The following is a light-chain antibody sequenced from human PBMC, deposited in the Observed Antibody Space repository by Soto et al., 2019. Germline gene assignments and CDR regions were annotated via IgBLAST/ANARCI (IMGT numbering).Light chain of an antibody. V-gene: IGKV1-5*03. CDR1: QSISSW. CDR2: KAS. Sequence: DIQMTQSPSTLSASVGGRVTITCRASQSISSWLAWYQQKPGKAPKLLIYKASSLESGVPSRFSGSGSGTEFTLTIISLQPDDFATYYCQQYNSYSYTFGQGTKVDIK. J-gene: IGKJ2*01. CDR3: QQYNSYSYT.